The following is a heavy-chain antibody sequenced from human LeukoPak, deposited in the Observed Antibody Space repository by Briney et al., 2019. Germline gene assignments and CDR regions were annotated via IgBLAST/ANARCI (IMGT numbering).Heavy chain of an antibody. CDR3: ARGTLYCSSTSCLKYYFDY. CDR1: GGSISSGSYY. J-gene: IGHJ4*02. V-gene: IGHV4-61*02. D-gene: IGHD2-2*01. CDR2: IYTSGST. Sequence: SQTLSLTCTVSGGSISSGSYYWRWLRQPAGKGLEWIGRIYTSGSTNYNPSLKSRVTISVDTSKNQFSLKLSSVTAADTAVYYCARGTLYCSSTSCLKYYFDYWGQGTLVTVSS.